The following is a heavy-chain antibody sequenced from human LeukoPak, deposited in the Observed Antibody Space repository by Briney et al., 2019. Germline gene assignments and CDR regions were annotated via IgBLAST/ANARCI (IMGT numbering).Heavy chain of an antibody. Sequence: PGGSLRLSCAASGFTFSSYGMNWVRQAPGKGLDYVAYISDSSAIIYYGDSVKGRFTISRDNAKNSLYLQMNRLRDEDTAVYFCARAYSLMFRGVITYFDSWGQGTLVTVSS. CDR2: ISDSSAII. D-gene: IGHD3-10*01. CDR3: ARAYSLMFRGVITYFDS. J-gene: IGHJ4*02. CDR1: GFTFSSYG. V-gene: IGHV3-48*02.